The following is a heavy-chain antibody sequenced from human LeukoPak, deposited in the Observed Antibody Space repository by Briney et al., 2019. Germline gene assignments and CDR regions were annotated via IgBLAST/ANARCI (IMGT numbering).Heavy chain of an antibody. Sequence: ASVKVSCKAPGYTLSKLSIHWVRQPSGKGLEWMGAFDPEDGETIYAQEFQGRATMTADTSTSTAYMELRSLRSDDTAVYYCARHHSSSWYSYYYMDVWGKGTTVTVSS. V-gene: IGHV1-24*01. CDR1: GYTLSKLS. D-gene: IGHD6-13*01. CDR2: FDPEDGET. J-gene: IGHJ6*03. CDR3: ARHHSSSWYSYYYMDV.